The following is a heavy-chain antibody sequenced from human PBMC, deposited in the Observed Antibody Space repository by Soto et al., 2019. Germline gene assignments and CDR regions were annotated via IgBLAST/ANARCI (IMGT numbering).Heavy chain of an antibody. CDR1: GFTFSTYW. Sequence: EVQMVESGGGLVQPGGSLRLSCAASGFTFSTYWMYWVRQAPGKGLEWVANIKGDGSEKNYVDSVKGRFTISRDNAKNALYLQMNSLRVEDTAVYYCASSLLRGQETLVTVSS. CDR3: ASSLL. CDR2: IKGDGSEK. V-gene: IGHV3-7*01. J-gene: IGHJ4*02.